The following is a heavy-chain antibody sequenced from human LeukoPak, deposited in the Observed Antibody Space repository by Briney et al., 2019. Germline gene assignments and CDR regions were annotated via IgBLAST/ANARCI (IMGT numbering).Heavy chain of an antibody. CDR3: AKGAYDYIEMGYFDY. V-gene: IGHV3-23*01. J-gene: IGHJ4*02. Sequence: GGSLRLSCAASGFSLTNFAMSWARQAPGKGLEWVSLIIGSSGDTFYADSVKGRLTISRDNSKNRLYLQMNSPRAEDTALYYCAKGAYDYIEMGYFDYWGQGTLVTVSS. CDR1: GFSLTNFA. D-gene: IGHD5-12*01. CDR2: IIGSSGDT.